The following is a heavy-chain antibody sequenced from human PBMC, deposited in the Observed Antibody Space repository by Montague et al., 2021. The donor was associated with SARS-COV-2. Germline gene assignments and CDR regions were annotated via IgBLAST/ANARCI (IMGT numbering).Heavy chain of an antibody. CDR2: INNRGNT. CDR3: VRVTHPRSAWPYYMDV. CDR1: GASISSSENS. Sequence: SETLSLTCTVSGASISSSENSWGWIRQSPGKGLEWIGSINNRGNTYNNPSLRSRVSISVDTSKNQFSLNVRSVTAADTGLFYCVRVTHPRSAWPYYMDVWGKGTTVTV. V-gene: IGHV4-39*01. J-gene: IGHJ6*03. D-gene: IGHD4-11*01.